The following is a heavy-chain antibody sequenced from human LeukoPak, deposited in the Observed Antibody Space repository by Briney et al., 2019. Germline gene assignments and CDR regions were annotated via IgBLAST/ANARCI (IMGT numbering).Heavy chain of an antibody. CDR2: ISGSGGST. J-gene: IGHJ4*02. V-gene: IGHV3-23*01. CDR1: GFTFSSYG. D-gene: IGHD2-15*01. CDR3: AKDFAWSAYYFDY. Sequence: GGTLRLSCAASGFTFSSYGMSWVRQAPGKGLEWVSAISGSGGSTYYADSVKGRFTISRDNSKNTLYLQMNSLRDEDTAVYYCAKDFAWSAYYFDYWGQGTLVTVSS.